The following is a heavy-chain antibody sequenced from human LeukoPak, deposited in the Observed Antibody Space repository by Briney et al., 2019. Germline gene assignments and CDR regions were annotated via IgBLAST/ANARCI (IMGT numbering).Heavy chain of an antibody. J-gene: IGHJ4*02. CDR1: GFTFSSYG. V-gene: IGHV3-33*01. CDR2: IWYDGSNK. CDR3: ARERHGSSSRWTGFDY. Sequence: GSLRLSCAASGFTFSSYGMHWVRQAPGKGLEWVAVIWYDGSNKYYADSVKGRFTISRDNSKNTLYLQMNSLRAEDTAVYYCARERHGSSSRWTGFDYWGQGTLVTVSS. D-gene: IGHD6-13*01.